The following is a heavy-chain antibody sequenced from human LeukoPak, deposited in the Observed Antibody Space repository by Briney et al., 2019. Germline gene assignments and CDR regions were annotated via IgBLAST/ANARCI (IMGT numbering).Heavy chain of an antibody. CDR3: ARSIILNAFDS. J-gene: IGHJ4*02. V-gene: IGHV3-11*01. Sequence: GGSLRLSCAASGFTFSDYYMSWIRQAPGKGLEWVSYISSSGSTIYYADSVKGRFTISRDNAKSSLYLQMNSLRAEDTALYFCARSIILNAFDSWGQGILVTVSS. CDR1: GFTFSDYY. CDR2: ISSSGSTI. D-gene: IGHD3-3*01.